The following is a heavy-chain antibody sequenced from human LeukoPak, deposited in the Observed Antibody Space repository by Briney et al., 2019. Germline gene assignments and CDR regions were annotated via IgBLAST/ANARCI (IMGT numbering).Heavy chain of an antibody. J-gene: IGHJ4*02. V-gene: IGHV3-33*01. Sequence: AGRSLRVSCAASGVTFSSYGMHWVRQAPGEGLEWVAIIWYDGSNKYYADSVKGRFTISRDNSKNTLYLQMNSLRAEDTAVYYCARQYCISTNCYADYWGQGTLVTVSS. CDR2: IWYDGSNK. CDR3: ARQYCISTNCYADY. D-gene: IGHD2-2*01. CDR1: GVTFSSYG.